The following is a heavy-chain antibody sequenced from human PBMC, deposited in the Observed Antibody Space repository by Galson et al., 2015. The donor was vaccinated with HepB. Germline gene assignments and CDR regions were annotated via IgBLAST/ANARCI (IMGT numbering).Heavy chain of an antibody. V-gene: IGHV3-21*01. D-gene: IGHD2-15*01. CDR1: GFTFSSYS. CDR3: ARVRGGSRYHPSWYFDL. J-gene: IGHJ2*01. Sequence: SLRLSCAASGFTFSSYSMNWVRQAPGKGPEWVSSISSSSSYIYYADSVKGRFTISRDNAKNSLYLQMNSLRAEDTAVYYCARVRGGSRYHPSWYFDLWGRGTLVTVSS. CDR2: ISSSSSYI.